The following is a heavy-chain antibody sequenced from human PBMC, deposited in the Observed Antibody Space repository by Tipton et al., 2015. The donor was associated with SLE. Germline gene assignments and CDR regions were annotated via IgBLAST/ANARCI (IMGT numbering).Heavy chain of an antibody. D-gene: IGHD6-13*01. Sequence: GSLRLSCVASGFSFSRYWMTWVRQAPGKGLEWVANIKQDGSEKYYVDSVKGRFTISRDNAKNSLYLQMNSLRGEDTAIYYCARDGGSSWFPFAYWGQGTLVAVSS. CDR1: GFSFSRYW. CDR3: ARDGGSSWFPFAY. V-gene: IGHV3-7*01. CDR2: IKQDGSEK. J-gene: IGHJ4*02.